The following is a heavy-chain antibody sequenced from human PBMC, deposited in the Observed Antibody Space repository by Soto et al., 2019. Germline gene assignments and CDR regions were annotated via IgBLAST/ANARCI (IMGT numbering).Heavy chain of an antibody. Sequence: SEALSLTWAGYGGSFSEYYWSWIRQPPGKGLEWIGEINHSGSTNYNPSLKSRVTISEDTSKNQFSLKLSSVTAADTAVYYCARNSFFSSSSCYYAFDYWGQGTLVTVSS. CDR1: GGSFSEYY. V-gene: IGHV4-34*01. CDR3: ARNSFFSSSSCYYAFDY. D-gene: IGHD2-2*01. J-gene: IGHJ4*02. CDR2: INHSGST.